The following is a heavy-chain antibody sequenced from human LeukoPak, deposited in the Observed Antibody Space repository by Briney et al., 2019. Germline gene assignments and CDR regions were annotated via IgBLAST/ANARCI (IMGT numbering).Heavy chain of an antibody. CDR2: IIPIFGTA. Sequence: GASVKVSCKTSGGTFSSYAISWVREGPGQGHEWMGGIIPIFGTANYAQKFQGRVTITADKSTSTAYMELSSLRSEDTAVYYCASTSGSYLYWGQGTLVTVSS. V-gene: IGHV1-69*06. CDR3: ASTSGSYLY. D-gene: IGHD3-10*01. CDR1: GGTFSSYA. J-gene: IGHJ4*02.